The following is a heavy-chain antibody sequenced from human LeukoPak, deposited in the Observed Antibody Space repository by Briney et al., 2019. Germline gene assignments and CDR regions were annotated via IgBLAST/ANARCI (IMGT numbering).Heavy chain of an antibody. J-gene: IGHJ4*02. CDR1: CGSISSYY. D-gene: IGHD3-10*01. V-gene: IGHV4-59*01. Sequence: SETLSLTCTVSCGSISSYYWSWIRQPPGKGLEWIGYIYYSGSTNYNPSLKSRVTISVDTSKNQFSLKLSSVTAADTAVYYCARGRLTSYYGSGSLFDYWGQGTLVTVSS. CDR3: ARGRLTSYYGSGSLFDY. CDR2: IYYSGST.